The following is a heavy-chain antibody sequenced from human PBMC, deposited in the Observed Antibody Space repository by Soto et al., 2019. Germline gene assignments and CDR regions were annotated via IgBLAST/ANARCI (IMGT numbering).Heavy chain of an antibody. CDR2: IIPIFGTA. Sequence: QVQLVQSGAEVKKPGSSVKVSCKASGGTLSSYAISWVRQAPGQGLEWMGGIIPIFGTANYAQKFQGRVTITADKSTSTANVELSSLRSEDTAVDYCARAGQGGRQQLVPFDCWGQGTLVNVSS. J-gene: IGHJ4*02. D-gene: IGHD6-13*01. CDR1: GGTLSSYA. CDR3: ARAGQGGRQQLVPFDC. V-gene: IGHV1-69*06.